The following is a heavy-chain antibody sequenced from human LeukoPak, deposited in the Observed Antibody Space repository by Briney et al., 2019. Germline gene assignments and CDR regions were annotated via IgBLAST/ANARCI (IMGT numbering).Heavy chain of an antibody. D-gene: IGHD6-19*01. CDR3: AKPTWGDGDSSGWSAFDY. J-gene: IGHJ4*02. CDR1: GFTFSSFA. CDR2: ISGSGDNT. Sequence: GGSLRLSCAPSGFTFSSFAMSWVRQAPGKGLEWVSAISGSGDNTYYADSVKGRFTISRDNSKNTLYLQVSSLRAEDTAVYYCAKPTWGDGDSSGWSAFDYWGQGTLVTVSS. V-gene: IGHV3-23*01.